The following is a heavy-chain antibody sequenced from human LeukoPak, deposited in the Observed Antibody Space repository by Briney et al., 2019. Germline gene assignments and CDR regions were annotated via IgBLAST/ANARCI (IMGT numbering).Heavy chain of an antibody. J-gene: IGHJ4*02. CDR1: GYTFTSYG. D-gene: IGHD5-18*01. CDR3: ARFSAGGYSYGLDY. Sequence: RASVKVSCKASGYTFTSYGISWVRQAPGQGLEWMGRINPNSGGTNYAQKFQGRVTMTRDTSISTAYMELSRLRSDDTAVYYCARFSAGGYSYGLDYWGQGTLVTVSS. CDR2: INPNSGGT. V-gene: IGHV1-2*06.